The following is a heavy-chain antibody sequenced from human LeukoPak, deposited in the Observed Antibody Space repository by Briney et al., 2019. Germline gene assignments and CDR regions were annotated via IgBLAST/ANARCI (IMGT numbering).Heavy chain of an antibody. CDR1: GFTFSSYS. CDR2: IKQDGSEK. J-gene: IGHJ2*01. Sequence: GGSLRLSCAASGFTFSSYSMNWVRQAPGRGLEGVANIKQDGSEKYYVGSVEGRFTNSRDNAENSLHLQMNSLRAEDTAVYYCAGVGYCSDSSCSAAGWYFDLWGRGTLVTVSS. D-gene: IGHD2-2*01. V-gene: IGHV3-7*01. CDR3: AGVGYCSDSSCSAAGWYFDL.